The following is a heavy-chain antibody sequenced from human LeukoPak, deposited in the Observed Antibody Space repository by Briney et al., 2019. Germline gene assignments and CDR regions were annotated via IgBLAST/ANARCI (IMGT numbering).Heavy chain of an antibody. J-gene: IGHJ3*01. D-gene: IGHD3-22*01. CDR3: ARAGHYDSSGYYYADAFDL. Sequence: SETLSLTCSVSGXSISSGSYYWSWIRQHPGKGLEWIGYIYYSGSTYYNPSLKSRVTISVATSKNQFSLKLSSVTAADTAVYYCARAGHYDSSGYYYADAFDLWGQGTMVTVSS. CDR1: GXSISSGSYY. CDR2: IYYSGST. V-gene: IGHV4-31*03.